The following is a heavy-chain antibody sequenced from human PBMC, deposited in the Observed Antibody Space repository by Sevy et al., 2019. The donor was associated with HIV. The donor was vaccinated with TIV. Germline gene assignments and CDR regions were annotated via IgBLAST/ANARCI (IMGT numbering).Heavy chain of an antibody. CDR2: IWYDGSNK. Sequence: GGSLRLSCAASGFTFSSYGMHWVHQAPGKGLEWVAVIWYDGSNKYYADSVKGRFTISRDNSKNTLYLQMNSLRAEDTAVYYCARDDPGIAAAGHYYYYYGMDVWGQGTTVTVSS. J-gene: IGHJ6*02. V-gene: IGHV3-33*01. CDR1: GFTFSSYG. D-gene: IGHD6-13*01. CDR3: ARDDPGIAAAGHYYYYYGMDV.